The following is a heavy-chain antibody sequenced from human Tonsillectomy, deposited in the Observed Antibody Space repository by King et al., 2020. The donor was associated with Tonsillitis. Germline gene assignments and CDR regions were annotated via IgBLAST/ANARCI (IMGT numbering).Heavy chain of an antibody. D-gene: IGHD2-15*01. CDR3: AKETPVDDGMDV. Sequence: VQLVESGGGVVQPGRSLRLSCAASGFTFSTYGMHWVRQAPGKGLEWVAVISYDGSNKYYADSVKGRFTISRENSKNTLYLQMNSLRAEDTAMYYCAKETPVDDGMDVWGQGTTVTVSS. CDR1: GFTFSTYG. V-gene: IGHV3-30*18. J-gene: IGHJ6*02. CDR2: ISYDGSNK.